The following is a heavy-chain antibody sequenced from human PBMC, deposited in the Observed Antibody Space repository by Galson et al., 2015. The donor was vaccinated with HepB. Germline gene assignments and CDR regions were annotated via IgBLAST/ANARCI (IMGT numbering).Heavy chain of an antibody. J-gene: IGHJ5*02. D-gene: IGHD6-19*01. V-gene: IGHV3-48*04. CDR3: AREVSSGRTLWFDP. CDR2: ISSSSSTI. Sequence: SLRLSCAASGFTFSSYAMSWVRQAPGKGLEWVSYISSSSSTIYYADSVKGRFTISRDNAKNSLYPQMNSLRAEDTAVYYCAREVSSGRTLWFDPWGQGTLVTVSS. CDR1: GFTFSSYA.